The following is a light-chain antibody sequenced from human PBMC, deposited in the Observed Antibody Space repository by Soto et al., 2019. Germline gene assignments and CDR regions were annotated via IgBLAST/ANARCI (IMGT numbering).Light chain of an antibody. Sequence: DIVMTQSPDSLAVSLGERATINCKSSQSVLYSSNNKNYLAWYQQKPGQPPKLLIYWASTRESGVPDRFTGSGSGTDFTLPISSLQAEDVARYYCQQYYSTPITFGQGTRLEIK. V-gene: IGKV4-1*01. CDR3: QQYYSTPIT. CDR1: QSVLYSSNNKNY. J-gene: IGKJ5*01. CDR2: WAS.